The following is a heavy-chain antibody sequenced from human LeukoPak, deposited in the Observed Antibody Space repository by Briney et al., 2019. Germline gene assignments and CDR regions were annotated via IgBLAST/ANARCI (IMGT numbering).Heavy chain of an antibody. V-gene: IGHV1-8*03. Sequence: ASVKVSCKASGYTFTSYGISWVRQATGQGLEWMGWMNPNSGNTGYAQKFQGRVTITRNTSISTAYMELSSLRSEDTAVYYCARGRVGRYSSMLYYYYYMDVWGKGTTVTVSS. CDR1: GYTFTSYG. J-gene: IGHJ6*03. CDR3: ARGRVGRYSSMLYYYYYMDV. D-gene: IGHD5-18*01. CDR2: MNPNSGNT.